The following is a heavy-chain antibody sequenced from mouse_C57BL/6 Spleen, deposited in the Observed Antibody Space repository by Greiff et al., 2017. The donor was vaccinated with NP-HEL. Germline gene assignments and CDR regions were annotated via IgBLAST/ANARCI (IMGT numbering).Heavy chain of an antibody. CDR1: GYTFTDYY. CDR3: ARAYYGSSFFAF. V-gene: IGHV1-26*01. Sequence: EVQLQQSGPELVKPGASVKISCKASGYTFTDYYMHWVKQSHGKSLEWIGDINPNTGGTSYNQKFKGKDTLTVDKSSRTAYMESRSLTSEDSAVYYCARAYYGSSFFAFWGQGTLVTVSA. CDR2: INPNTGGT. J-gene: IGHJ3*01. D-gene: IGHD1-1*01.